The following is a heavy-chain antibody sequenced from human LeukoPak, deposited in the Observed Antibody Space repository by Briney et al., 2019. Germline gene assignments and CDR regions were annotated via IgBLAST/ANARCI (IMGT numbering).Heavy chain of an antibody. CDR1: GFTVSSTY. CDR2: IYSGGNI. V-gene: IGHV3-53*01. CDR3: ARDGTRGYYYYGMDV. Sequence: GGSLRLSCAASGFTVSSTYMSWVRQAPGKGLEWVSVIYSGGNIYYIESVKGRFTISRDNSKNTLYLQMNSLRAEDTAVYYCARDGTRGYYYYGMDVWGQGTTVTVSS. D-gene: IGHD3-10*01. J-gene: IGHJ6*02.